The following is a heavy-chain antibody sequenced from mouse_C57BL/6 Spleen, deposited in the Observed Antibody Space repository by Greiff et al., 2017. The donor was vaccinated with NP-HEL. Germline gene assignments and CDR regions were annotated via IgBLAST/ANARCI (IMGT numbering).Heavy chain of an antibody. CDR3: ARSVESPWYFDV. D-gene: IGHD1-3*01. J-gene: IGHJ1*03. CDR2: IYPGSGST. V-gene: IGHV1-55*01. Sequence: QVQLQQPGAELVKPGASVKMSCKASGYTFTSYWITWVKQRPGQGLEWIGDIYPGSGSTNYNEKFKSKATLTVDTSSSTAYMQLSSLTSEDSAVYYCARSVESPWYFDVWGTGTTVTVSS. CDR1: GYTFTSYW.